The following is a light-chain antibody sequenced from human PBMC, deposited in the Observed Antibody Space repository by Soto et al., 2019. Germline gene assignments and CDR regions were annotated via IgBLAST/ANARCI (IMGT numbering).Light chain of an antibody. CDR2: DAA. V-gene: IGKV1-33*01. Sequence: DIQMTQSPSSLSASVGDRVTITCQASQDIGNFLTWYQQKPGRAPVLLIYDAANLATGAPPRFSGSGSGRDFTLTISSLQPEDIAAYYCQQYDRLPITFGQGTRLEIK. CDR3: QQYDRLPIT. J-gene: IGKJ5*01. CDR1: QDIGNF.